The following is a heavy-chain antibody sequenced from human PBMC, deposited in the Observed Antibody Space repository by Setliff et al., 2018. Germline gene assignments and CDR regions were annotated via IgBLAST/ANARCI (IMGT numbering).Heavy chain of an antibody. CDR2: VYYSGAA. J-gene: IGHJ4*02. CDR1: GGSFSAYY. Sequence: SETLSLTCTVSGGSFSAYYWSWIRQAPGKGLEWIGHVYYSGAANYNPSLKSRVTVSVDTSKNQFSLRLISVTAADTAVYYCARGGTFRYFDYWGQGTPVTVSS. D-gene: IGHD5-12*01. V-gene: IGHV4-59*01. CDR3: ARGGTFRYFDY.